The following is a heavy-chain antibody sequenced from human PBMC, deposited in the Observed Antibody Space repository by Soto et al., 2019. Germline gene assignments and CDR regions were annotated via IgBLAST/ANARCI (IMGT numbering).Heavy chain of an antibody. V-gene: IGHV3-7*01. CDR3: ARDGLAVAGDAFDI. Sequence: GGSLRLSCAASGFTFSSYWMSWVRQAPGKGLEWVANIKKDGSEKYYVDSVKGRFTISRDNAKNSLYLKMNSLRAEDTAVYYCARDGLAVAGDAFDIWGQGTMVTVSS. J-gene: IGHJ3*02. D-gene: IGHD6-19*01. CDR1: GFTFSSYW. CDR2: IKKDGSEK.